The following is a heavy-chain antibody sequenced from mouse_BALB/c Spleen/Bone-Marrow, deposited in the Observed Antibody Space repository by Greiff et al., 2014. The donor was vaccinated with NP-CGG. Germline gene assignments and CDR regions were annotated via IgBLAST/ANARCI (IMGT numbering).Heavy chain of an antibody. D-gene: IGHD1-1*02. V-gene: IGHV1S29*02. CDR2: IYPYNGVT. J-gene: IGHJ2*01. Sequence: EVQLQQSGPELVKPGASVKISCKASGYTFTDYNIHWVEQNHGRSLEWIGYIYPYNGVTGYNQKFKNKATLTADISSTTAYMELRSLTSEDSAVYFCTIYDYWGLGTTLTVSS. CDR3: TIYDY. CDR1: GYTFTDYN.